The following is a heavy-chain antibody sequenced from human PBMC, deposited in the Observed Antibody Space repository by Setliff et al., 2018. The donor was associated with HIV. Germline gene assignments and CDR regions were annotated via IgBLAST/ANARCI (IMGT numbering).Heavy chain of an antibody. V-gene: IGHV3-30*04. Sequence: GGSLRLSCSASVFTFSTYAMHWVRQAPGKGLEWVAAISDDGSNKYYADSVKGRFTVSRDNSENTVYLQMNSLRAEDTAVYYCAKALYNFWSGYYSDPSDPPDYWGQGTLVTVSS. CDR2: ISDDGSNK. J-gene: IGHJ4*02. CDR1: VFTFSTYA. D-gene: IGHD3-3*01. CDR3: AKALYNFWSGYYSDPSDPPDY.